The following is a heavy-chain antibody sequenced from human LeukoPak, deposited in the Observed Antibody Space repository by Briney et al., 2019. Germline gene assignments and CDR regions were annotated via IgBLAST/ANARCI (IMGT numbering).Heavy chain of an antibody. J-gene: IGHJ6*02. CDR1: GGSISSYY. CDR2: IYYSGST. V-gene: IGHV4-59*01. D-gene: IGHD1-26*01. Sequence: SETLSLTCTVSGGSISSYYGSWIRQPPGKGLEWIGYIYYSGSTNYNPSLKSRVTISVDTSKTQFSLKLSSVTAADTAVYYCARDVRASYYYGMDVWGQGTTVTVSS. CDR3: ARDVRASYYYGMDV.